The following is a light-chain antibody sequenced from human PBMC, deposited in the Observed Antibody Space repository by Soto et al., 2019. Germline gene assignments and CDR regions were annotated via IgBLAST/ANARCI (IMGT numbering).Light chain of an antibody. CDR2: GTS. CDR1: QSVTSIY. J-gene: IGKJ1*01. Sequence: EIVMTQSPATLSVSPGERATLSCRAVQSVTSIYLAWYQQKPGQAPRLLIYGTSFRASGIPDRFRGSGSGTDFTLTISSLEPVDSAVYYCQDSSTSPWPFGQGTKVDIK. V-gene: IGKV3-20*01. CDR3: QDSSTSPWP.